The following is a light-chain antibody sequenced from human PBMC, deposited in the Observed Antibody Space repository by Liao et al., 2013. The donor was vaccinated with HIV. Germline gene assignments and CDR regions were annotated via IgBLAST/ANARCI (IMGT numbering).Light chain of an antibody. CDR2: YNS. J-gene: IGLJ3*02. Sequence: SYELTQAPSVSVAPGKTARITCGGNNIGSKSVHWYQQKPGQAPVLVIYYNSDRPSGIPERFSGSNSGNTATLTISRVEAGDEADYYCQVWLTGSGHPVFGGGTKLTVL. CDR1: NIGSKS. CDR3: QVWLTGSGHPV. V-gene: IGLV3-21*04.